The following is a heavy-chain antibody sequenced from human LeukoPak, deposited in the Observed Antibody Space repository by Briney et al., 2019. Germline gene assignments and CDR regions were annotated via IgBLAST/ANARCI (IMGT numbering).Heavy chain of an antibody. J-gene: IGHJ4*02. CDR3: ARDSNLEYSSSRGLGR. D-gene: IGHD6-6*01. CDR1: GVSTTNGIYY. V-gene: IGHV4-39*07. CDR2: VHNVGST. Sequence: SETLSLTCTVSGVSTTNGIYYWAWIRQPPGKGLEWIGSVHNVGSTYYNLSLRSRVTMSVDTSKNQFSLRLTTVTAADTAVYYCARDSNLEYSSSRGLGRWGQGTLVTVSS.